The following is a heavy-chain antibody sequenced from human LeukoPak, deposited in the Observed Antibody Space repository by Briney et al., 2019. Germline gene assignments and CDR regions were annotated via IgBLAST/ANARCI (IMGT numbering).Heavy chain of an antibody. Sequence: SETLSLTCTVSGGSISSSSYYWGWIRQPPGKGLEWIGRIYTSGSTNYNPSLKSRVTISVGTSKNQFSLKLSSVTAADTAVYYCAREGYYYGSGSIIDLKVFDYWGQGTLVTVSS. J-gene: IGHJ4*02. CDR3: AREGYYYGSGSIIDLKVFDY. V-gene: IGHV4-61*02. CDR1: GGSISSSSYY. D-gene: IGHD3-10*01. CDR2: IYTSGST.